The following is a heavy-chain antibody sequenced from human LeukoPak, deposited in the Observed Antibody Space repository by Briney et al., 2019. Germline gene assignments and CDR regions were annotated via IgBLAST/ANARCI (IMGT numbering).Heavy chain of an antibody. V-gene: IGHV3-7*01. CDR2: IKQDGSEK. J-gene: IGHJ4*02. CDR1: GFTFSSYW. Sequence: GGCLRLSCAAAGFTFSSYWMSWVRQAPGKGLEWVANIKQDGSEKYYVDSVKGRFTISRDNAKNSLYLQMNSLRAEYTAVYYCASNDLIAAAGAPFAYWGQGTLVTVSS. CDR3: ASNDLIAAAGAPFAY. D-gene: IGHD6-13*01.